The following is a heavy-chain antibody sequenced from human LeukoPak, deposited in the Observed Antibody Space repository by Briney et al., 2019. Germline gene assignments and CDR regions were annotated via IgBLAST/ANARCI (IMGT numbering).Heavy chain of an antibody. CDR3: ARANYGDDAFDM. V-gene: IGHV3-48*02. Sequence: GGSLRLSCVTSGFTFSDHYMDWVRQAPGKGLEWVSYISSSSSTIYYADSVKGRFTISRDNAKNSLYLQMNSLRDEDTAVYYCARANYGDDAFDMWGQGTMVTVSS. CDR1: GFTFSDHY. D-gene: IGHD4/OR15-4a*01. J-gene: IGHJ3*02. CDR2: ISSSSSTI.